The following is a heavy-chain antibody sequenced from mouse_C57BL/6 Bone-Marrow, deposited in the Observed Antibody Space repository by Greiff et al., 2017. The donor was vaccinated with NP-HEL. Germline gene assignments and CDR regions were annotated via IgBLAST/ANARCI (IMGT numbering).Heavy chain of an antibody. D-gene: IGHD1-1*01. CDR1: GYSFTSYY. V-gene: IGHV1-66*01. CDR3: ARGGTTVVENAMDY. CDR2: IYPGSGNT. J-gene: IGHJ4*01. Sequence: VQLQQSGPELVKPGASFTISSKASGYSFTSYYIHWVKQRPGQGLEWIGWIYPGSGNTKYNEKFKGKATLTADTSSSTAYMQLSSLTSEDSAVYYCARGGTTVVENAMDYWGQGTSVTVSS.